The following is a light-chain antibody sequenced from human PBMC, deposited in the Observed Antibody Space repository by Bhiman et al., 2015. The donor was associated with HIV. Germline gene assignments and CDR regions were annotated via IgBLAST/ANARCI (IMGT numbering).Light chain of an antibody. CDR1: GPDVGLSDY. V-gene: IGLV2-14*03. J-gene: IGLJ3*02. CDR2: DVR. CDR3: ASFSSDSSWI. Sequence: QSALAQPASVSGSPGQSLTISCTATGPDVGLSDYVSWYQQHAGNAPKLIIYDVRGRPSGVSNRFSGSKSGNTASLSISALRSDDEAVYWCASFSSDSSWIFGGGTTLTVL.